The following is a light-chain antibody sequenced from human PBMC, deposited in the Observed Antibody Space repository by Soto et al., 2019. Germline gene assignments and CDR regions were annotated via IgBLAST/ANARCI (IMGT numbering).Light chain of an antibody. V-gene: IGLV2-8*01. CDR1: SSDVGGYNY. J-gene: IGLJ2*01. CDR2: EVS. CDR3: SSYVGSNSLV. Sequence: QSALTQPPSASGSPGQSVTISCTGTSSDVGGYNYVSWYQQHPGKAPKLMIYEVSKRPSGVPARFSGSKSGNTASLTVSGLQAEDEADYYCSSYVGSNSLVFGGGTKLTVL.